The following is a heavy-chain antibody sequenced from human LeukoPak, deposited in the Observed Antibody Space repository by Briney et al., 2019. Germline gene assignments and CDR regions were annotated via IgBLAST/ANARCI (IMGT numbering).Heavy chain of an antibody. CDR1: GYTFTSYG. CDR2: ISAYNGNT. J-gene: IGHJ6*02. CDR3: ASRGFYDILTGPDLYGMDV. Sequence: ASVKVSCKASGYTFTSYGISWVRQASGQGLEWMGWISAYNGNTNYAQKLQGRVTMTTDTSTSTAYMELRSLRSDDTAVYYCASRGFYDILTGPDLYGMDVWGQGTTVTVSS. D-gene: IGHD3-9*01. V-gene: IGHV1-18*01.